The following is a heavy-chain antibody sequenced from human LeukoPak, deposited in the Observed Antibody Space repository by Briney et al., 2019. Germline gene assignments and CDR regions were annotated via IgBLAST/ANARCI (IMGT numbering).Heavy chain of an antibody. D-gene: IGHD3-3*01. Sequence: ASVKVSCKASGGTFSSYAISWVRQAPGQGLEWMGRIIPILGIANYAQKFQGRVTITADKSTSTAYMELSSLRSEDTAVYYCARYIPIFGVVRGYYFDDWGQGTLVTVSS. CDR3: ARYIPIFGVVRGYYFDD. V-gene: IGHV1-69*04. J-gene: IGHJ4*02. CDR1: GGTFSSYA. CDR2: IIPILGIA.